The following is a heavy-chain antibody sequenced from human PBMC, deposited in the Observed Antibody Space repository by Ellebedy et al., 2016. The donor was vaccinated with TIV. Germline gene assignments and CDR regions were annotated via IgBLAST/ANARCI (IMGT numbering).Heavy chain of an antibody. CDR2: ISAYNGNT. Sequence: AASVKVSCKASGYTFTSYGISWVRQAPGQGLEWMGWISAYNGNTNYAQKLQGRVTMTTDTSTSTAYMELSSLRAEDTAVYYCARSPYSGYDLAQFDYWGQGTLVTVSS. D-gene: IGHD5-12*01. CDR3: ARSPYSGYDLAQFDY. J-gene: IGHJ4*02. CDR1: GYTFTSYG. V-gene: IGHV1-18*01.